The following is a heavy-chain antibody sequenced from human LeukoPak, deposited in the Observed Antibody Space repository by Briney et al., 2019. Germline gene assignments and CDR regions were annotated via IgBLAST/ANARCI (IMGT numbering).Heavy chain of an antibody. D-gene: IGHD5-12*01. CDR3: ARGGSGYGDYSYFFGLDV. CDR2: ISSSSSTI. CDR1: AFTFSSYS. J-gene: IGHJ6*02. V-gene: IGHV3-48*02. Sequence: GGSLRLSCAASAFTFSSYSMNWVRQAPGKGLECVSYISSSSSTIYYADSVKGRFTISRDNAKNSLYLQMNSLRDEDTAVYYCARGGSGYGDYSYFFGLDVWGQGTTVTVSS.